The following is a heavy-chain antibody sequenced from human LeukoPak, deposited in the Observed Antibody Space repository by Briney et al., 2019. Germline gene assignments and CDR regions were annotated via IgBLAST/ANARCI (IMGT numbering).Heavy chain of an antibody. J-gene: IGHJ4*02. V-gene: IGHV3-9*01. CDR1: GPYIQDYA. D-gene: IGHD4-23*01. Sequence: PGKSLRLSCKASGPYIQDYAMHWLRPAPGKGLEGVSGIFGNRKRVDYADSVKGRFTVSRDNAKNSLYLQMNNLRLEDTALYSCIKETSAGGLDYWGQGTLVTVSS. CDR2: IFGNRKRV. CDR3: IKETSAGGLDY.